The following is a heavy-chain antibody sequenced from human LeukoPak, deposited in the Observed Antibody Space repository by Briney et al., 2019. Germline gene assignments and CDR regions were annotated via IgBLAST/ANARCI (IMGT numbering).Heavy chain of an antibody. CDR3: ARYLVGYYYYMDV. Sequence: GGSLRLSCAASGFTFDDYGMSWVRQAPGKGPEWVSGINWNGGSTGYADSVKGRFTISRDNAKNSLYLQMNSLRAEDTALYHCARYLVGYYYYMDVWGKGTTVTVSS. CDR2: INWNGGST. J-gene: IGHJ6*03. V-gene: IGHV3-20*01. D-gene: IGHD2-15*01. CDR1: GFTFDDYG.